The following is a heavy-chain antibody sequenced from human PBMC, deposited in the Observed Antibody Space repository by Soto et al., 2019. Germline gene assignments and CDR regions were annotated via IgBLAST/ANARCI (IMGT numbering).Heavy chain of an antibody. CDR3: AREAPDLGPQPYWYFDL. V-gene: IGHV4-31*03. CDR1: GGSISSGGYY. J-gene: IGHJ2*01. Sequence: QVQLQESGPGLVKPSQTLSLTCTVSGGSISSGGYYWSWIRQHPGKGLEWIGYIYYSGSTYYNPSLKSRVTISVDTSKNQFSLKLSSVTAADTAVYYCAREAPDLGPQPYWYFDLWGRGTLVTVSS. CDR2: IYYSGST. D-gene: IGHD7-27*01.